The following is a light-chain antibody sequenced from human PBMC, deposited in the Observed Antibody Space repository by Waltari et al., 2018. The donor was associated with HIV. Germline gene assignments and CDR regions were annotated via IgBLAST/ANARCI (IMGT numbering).Light chain of an antibody. J-gene: IGLJ2*01. CDR1: SSDVGGYIY. Sequence: QYAMTQPASVSGSPGQSITLSCTGTSSDVGGYIYVSCYQQNQGKAHKLMIYDVINRPSGVSKRFSSSKSDNTSSLTISWLQAEDQADYYCSSYTSSITHVVFGGGTKLTVL. CDR2: DVI. CDR3: SSYTSSITHVV. V-gene: IGLV2-14*01.